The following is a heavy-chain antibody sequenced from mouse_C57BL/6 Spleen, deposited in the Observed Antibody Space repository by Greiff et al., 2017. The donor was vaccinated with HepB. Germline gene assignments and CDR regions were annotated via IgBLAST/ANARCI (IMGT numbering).Heavy chain of an antibody. J-gene: IGHJ2*01. CDR3: AMGDENY. CDR2: IYPGDGDT. CDR1: GYAFSSSW. Sequence: QVQLKESGPELVKPGASVKISCKASGYAFSSSWMNWVKQRPGKGLEWIGRIYPGDGDTNYNGKFKGKATLTADKSSSTAYMQLSSLTSEDSAVYFCAMGDENYWGQGTTLTVSS. V-gene: IGHV1-82*01.